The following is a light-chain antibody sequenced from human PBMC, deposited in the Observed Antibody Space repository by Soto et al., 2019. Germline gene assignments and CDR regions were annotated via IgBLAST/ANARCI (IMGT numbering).Light chain of an antibody. CDR1: SSDVGGYNY. Sequence: ALTQPPSASGSPGQSVTISCTGTSSDVGGYNYVSWYQQHPGKAPKLMIYEVSKRPSGVPDRFSGSKSGNTASLTVSGLQAEDEADYYCSSYAGSNNLVFGTGTKVTVL. J-gene: IGLJ1*01. V-gene: IGLV2-8*01. CDR2: EVS. CDR3: SSYAGSNNLV.